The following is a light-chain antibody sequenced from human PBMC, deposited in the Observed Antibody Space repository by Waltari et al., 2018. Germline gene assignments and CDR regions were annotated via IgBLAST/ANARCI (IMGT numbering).Light chain of an antibody. Sequence: QSGLTQPASVSASPGASITTSCTGPSSDIGGSDFVSWYQHHPGRAPKVLIFDVNHRPSGISDRFAGSKSGNTASLTISELQPEDDADYYCRSHSTNNIVLFGGGTKVTVL. V-gene: IGLV2-14*01. J-gene: IGLJ2*01. CDR3: RSHSTNNIVL. CDR1: SSDIGGSDF. CDR2: DVN.